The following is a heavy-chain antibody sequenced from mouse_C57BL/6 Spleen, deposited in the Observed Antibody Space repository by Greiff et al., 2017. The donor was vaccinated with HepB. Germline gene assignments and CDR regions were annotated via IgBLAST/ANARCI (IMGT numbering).Heavy chain of an antibody. CDR3: ARDSSSYGWYFDV. CDR2: ISYSGST. J-gene: IGHJ1*03. CDR1: GYSITSGYD. D-gene: IGHD1-1*01. V-gene: IGHV3-1*01. Sequence: VQLKESGPGMVKPSQSLSLTCTVTGYSITSGYDWHWIRHFPGNKLEWMGYISYSGSTNYNPSLKSRISITHDTSKNHFFLKLNSVTTEDTATYYCARDSSSYGWYFDVWGTGTTVTVSS.